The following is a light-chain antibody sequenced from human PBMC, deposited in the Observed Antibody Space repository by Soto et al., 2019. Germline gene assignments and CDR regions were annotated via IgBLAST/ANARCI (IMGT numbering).Light chain of an antibody. V-gene: IGKV3-15*01. Sequence: EIVITQSPATLSVSPGERATLSCRASQSVSSNLAWYQQKPGQAPRLPIYGASTRANGVPDRFRGSGSGTDLTLTISSLQSQDLAVYYCQQYNNWPTWTFGQGTKVDIK. CDR2: GAS. CDR3: QQYNNWPTWT. J-gene: IGKJ1*01. CDR1: QSVSSN.